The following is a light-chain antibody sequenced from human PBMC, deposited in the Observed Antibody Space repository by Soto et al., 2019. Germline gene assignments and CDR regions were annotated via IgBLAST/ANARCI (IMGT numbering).Light chain of an antibody. V-gene: IGLV2-14*03. Sequence: QSALTQPASVSGSPGQSITISCTGTSGDVGGYTYVSWYHQHPGKAPKLIIYDVSNRPSGVSNRFSGSKSGNTASLTISGLQAEDEADYYCSSYTSSSTLVFGGGTKLTVL. J-gene: IGLJ2*01. CDR1: SGDVGGYTY. CDR2: DVS. CDR3: SSYTSSSTLV.